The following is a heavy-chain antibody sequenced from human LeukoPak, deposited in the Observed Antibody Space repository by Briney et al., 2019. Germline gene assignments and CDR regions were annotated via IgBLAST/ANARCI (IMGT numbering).Heavy chain of an antibody. D-gene: IGHD2-21*02. CDR2: ISYDGSNK. J-gene: IGHJ4*02. CDR3: ARDYGRLLFDY. Sequence: GGSLRLSCVASGFTFSSYAMHWVRQAPGKGLEWVAVISYDGSNKYYADSVKGRFTISRDNSKNTLYLQMNSLKAEDTAVYYCARDYGRLLFDYWGQGTLVTVSS. V-gene: IGHV3-30-3*01. CDR1: GFTFSSYA.